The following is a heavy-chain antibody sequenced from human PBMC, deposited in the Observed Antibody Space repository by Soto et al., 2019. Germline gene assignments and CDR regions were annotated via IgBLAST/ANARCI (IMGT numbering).Heavy chain of an antibody. J-gene: IGHJ4*02. CDR3: AREGGDSSSWYFDY. CDR2: IYYSGST. D-gene: IGHD6-13*01. CDR1: GSSISSSSYY. Sequence: SETLSLTCTVSGSSISSSSYYWGWIRQPPGKGLEWIGSIYYSGSTYYNPSLKSRVTISVDTSKNQFSLKLSSVTPEDTAVYYCAREGGDSSSWYFDYWGQGTLVTVSS. V-gene: IGHV4-39*02.